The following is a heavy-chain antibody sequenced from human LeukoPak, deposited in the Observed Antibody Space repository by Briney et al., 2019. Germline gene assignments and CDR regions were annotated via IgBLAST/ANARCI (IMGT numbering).Heavy chain of an antibody. D-gene: IGHD6-6*01. CDR3: ARDAGGDSSGFVDF. CDR2: IYTDGTT. J-gene: IGHJ4*02. CDR1: GFSVSSKY. Sequence: PWGSMRLSCAPSGFSVSSKYMSWVRQAPGKGLEWVALIYTDGTTYYAGSVKGRFTISRHNSNNTLCLQMNSLREEDTAVYFCARDAGGDSSGFVDFWGQGTLVTVSS. V-gene: IGHV3-53*04.